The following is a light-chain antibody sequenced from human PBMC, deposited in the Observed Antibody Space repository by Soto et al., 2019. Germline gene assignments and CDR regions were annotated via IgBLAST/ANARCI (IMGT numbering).Light chain of an antibody. V-gene: IGKV1-6*01. Sequence: AIQMTQSPSSLSASVGDRVTIPSRASQGIRNDLGWYQQKPGKAPKLLIYAASSLQSGVPSRFSGSGSGTDFTLTISCLQSEDFATYYCQQYYSFPRTFGQGTKVDIK. J-gene: IGKJ1*01. CDR1: QGIRND. CDR3: QQYYSFPRT. CDR2: AAS.